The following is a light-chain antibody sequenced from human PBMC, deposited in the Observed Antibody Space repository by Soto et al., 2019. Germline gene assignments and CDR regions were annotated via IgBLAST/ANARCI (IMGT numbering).Light chain of an antibody. CDR1: SSDVGSYNL. CDR3: CSYAGSSNVV. V-gene: IGLV2-23*01. CDR2: EGS. J-gene: IGLJ2*01. Sequence: QSVLTQPASVSGSPGQAITISCTVTSSDVGSYNLVSWYQQHPGKAPKLMIYEGSKRPSGVSNRFSGSKSGNTASLTISGLQAEDEADYYCCSYAGSSNVVFGGGTKLTVL.